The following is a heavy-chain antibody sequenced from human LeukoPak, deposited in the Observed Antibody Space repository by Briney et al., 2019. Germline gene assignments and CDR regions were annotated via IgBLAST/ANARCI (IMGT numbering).Heavy chain of an antibody. CDR1: GYTFTSYD. CDR2: MNPNSGNT. D-gene: IGHD3-22*01. CDR3: ARGGYDSSGYYSFDY. V-gene: IGHV1-8*01. Sequence: GASVKVSCTASGYTFTSYDINWVRQATGQGLEWMGWMNPNSGNTGYAQKFQGRVTMTRNTSISTAYMELSSLRSEDTAVYYCARGGYDSSGYYSFDYWGQGTLVTVSS. J-gene: IGHJ4*02.